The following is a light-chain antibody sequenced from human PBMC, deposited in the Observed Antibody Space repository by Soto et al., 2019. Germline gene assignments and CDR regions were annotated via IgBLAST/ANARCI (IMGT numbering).Light chain of an antibody. CDR3: QHDNSEPLS. V-gene: IGKV1-5*01. J-gene: IGKJ4*01. CDR1: QSISSW. CDR2: DAS. Sequence: DIQVTQSPSTMSASVGDRVTITCRASQSISSWLAWYQQKPGKAPKLPIYDASSLESGVPSRFSGSGSGTEFTPTISSLHPVDFATYYRQHDNSEPLSFGGGTK.